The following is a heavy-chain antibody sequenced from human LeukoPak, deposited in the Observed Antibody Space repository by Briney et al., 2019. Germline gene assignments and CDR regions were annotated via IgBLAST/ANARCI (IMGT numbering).Heavy chain of an antibody. CDR2: VVPIFATA. V-gene: IGHV1-69*01. CDR3: ATNLWSRGGDYWYFDL. J-gene: IGHJ2*01. D-gene: IGHD3-10*01. Sequence: SVKVSCKASGGTFSTSAISWVRQAPGQGLEWMGGVVPIFATANYAQKFQGRVTITADESTSTAYMDLSSLRSEDTALYYCATNLWSRGGDYWYFDLWGRGTLVTVSS. CDR1: GGTFSTSA.